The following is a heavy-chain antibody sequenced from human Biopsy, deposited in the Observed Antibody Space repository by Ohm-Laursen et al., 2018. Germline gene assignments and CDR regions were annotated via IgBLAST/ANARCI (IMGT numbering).Heavy chain of an antibody. J-gene: IGHJ2*01. Sequence: GTLSLTCTVSGDSISSYYWSWIRQPPGKGLERIGYVYYTGSTDYNHSLQSRVTISVETSKNHFPLRLRSVTPADPAIYYCARDRGFYSDRTVPGYFDLWGRGTLVTVSS. V-gene: IGHV4-59*01. D-gene: IGHD3-22*01. CDR3: ARDRGFYSDRTVPGYFDL. CDR1: GDSISSYY. CDR2: VYYTGST.